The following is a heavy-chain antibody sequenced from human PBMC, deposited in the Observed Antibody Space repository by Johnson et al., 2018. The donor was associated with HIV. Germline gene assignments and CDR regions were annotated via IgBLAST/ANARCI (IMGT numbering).Heavy chain of an antibody. J-gene: IGHJ3*02. CDR1: GFTLSDHY. CDR2: ISYDGSNK. V-gene: IGHV3-30*18. D-gene: IGHD4-17*01. Sequence: QVQLVESGGGLVQPGGSLRLSCAASGFTLSDHYMDWVRQAAGKGLEWVAVISYDGSNKYYADSVKGRFTISRVNSKNMLYLQMNSLRVEDTAVYYCAKEGSRGTVTQAPDAFDIWGQGTMVTVSS. CDR3: AKEGSRGTVTQAPDAFDI.